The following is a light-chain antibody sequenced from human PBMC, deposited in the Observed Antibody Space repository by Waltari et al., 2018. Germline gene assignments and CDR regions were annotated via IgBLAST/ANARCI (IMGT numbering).Light chain of an antibody. CDR2: EVS. CDR1: SSDVGGYNY. CDR3: SSYAGSNNFWV. Sequence: QSALTQPPSASGSPGQAVTIPCPGTSSDVGGYNYVVWNQQHPGKAPKLMIYEVSKRPSGVPDRFSGSKSGNTASLTVSGLQAEDEADYYCSSYAGSNNFWVFGGGTKLTVL. V-gene: IGLV2-8*01. J-gene: IGLJ3*02.